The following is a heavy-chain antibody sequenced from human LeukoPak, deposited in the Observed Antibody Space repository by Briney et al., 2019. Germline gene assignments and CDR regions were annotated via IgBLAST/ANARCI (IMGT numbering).Heavy chain of an antibody. CDR1: GFIFTNSA. Sequence: GGSLRLSCAASGFIFTNSAMNWVRQAPGKGLEWVATISGSGGDTYYADSVKGRFTISRDKFKNTLYLQMNSLRAEDTAVYYCAKGTSLVRGVVIPVDYWGQGTLVTVSS. J-gene: IGHJ4*02. CDR3: AKGTSLVRGVVIPVDY. CDR2: ISGSGGDT. V-gene: IGHV3-23*01. D-gene: IGHD3-10*01.